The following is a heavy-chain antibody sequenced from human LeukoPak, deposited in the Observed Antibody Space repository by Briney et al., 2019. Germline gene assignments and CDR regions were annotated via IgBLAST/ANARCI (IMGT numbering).Heavy chain of an antibody. CDR2: ISYDGSNK. Sequence: GGSLRLSCAASGFTFSSYWMSWVRQAPGKGLEWVAVISYDGSNKYYADSVKGRFTISRDNSKNTLYLQMNSLRAEDTAVYYCARDLEYYGSGSYSVDYWGQGTLVTVSS. J-gene: IGHJ4*02. V-gene: IGHV3-30-3*01. CDR3: ARDLEYYGSGSYSVDY. D-gene: IGHD3-10*01. CDR1: GFTFSSYW.